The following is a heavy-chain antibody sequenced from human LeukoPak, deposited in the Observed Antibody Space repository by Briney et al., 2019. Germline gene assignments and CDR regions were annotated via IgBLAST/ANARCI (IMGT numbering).Heavy chain of an antibody. CDR1: GYTFTSYY. CDR2: INPSGGST. J-gene: IGHJ4*02. Sequence: ASVKVSCKASGYTFTSYYMHWVRRAPGQGLEWMGIINPSGGSTNYAQKFQGRVTMTRDTSTGTVYMELSSLRSEDTAVCYCARVGDGYSIDYWGQGTLVTVSS. CDR3: ARVGDGYSIDY. D-gene: IGHD5-24*01. V-gene: IGHV1-46*01.